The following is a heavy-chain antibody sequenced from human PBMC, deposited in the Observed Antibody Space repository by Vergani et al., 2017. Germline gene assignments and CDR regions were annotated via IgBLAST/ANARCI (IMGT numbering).Heavy chain of an antibody. J-gene: IGHJ6*02. CDR1: GYSFTSYW. D-gene: IGHD6-19*01. V-gene: IGHV5-10-1*01. Sequence: EVQLVQSGAEVKKPGESLRIFCKGSGYSFTSYWISWVRQMPGKGLEWMGRIDPSDSYTNYSPSFQGHVTIPADKSISTAYLQWSSLKASDTAMYYCARQVAVAGKWWGPYYYYGMDVWGQXP. CDR3: ARQVAVAGKWWGPYYYYGMDV. CDR2: IDPSDSYT.